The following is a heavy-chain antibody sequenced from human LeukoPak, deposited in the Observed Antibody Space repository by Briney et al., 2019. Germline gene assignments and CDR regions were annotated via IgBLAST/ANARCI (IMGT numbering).Heavy chain of an antibody. CDR3: AKDTPRAGHIVVVTAPDY. CDR2: LNPV. V-gene: IGHV3-23*01. Sequence: GGSLRLSCAASGFTFSNYAMTWVRQAPGKGLEWVSSLNPVYYADSVKGRFTISRDDSKNTLFLQMNSLRAEDTAIYYCAKDTPRAGHIVVVTAPDYWGQGTLVTVSS. CDR1: GFTFSNYA. J-gene: IGHJ4*02. D-gene: IGHD2-21*02.